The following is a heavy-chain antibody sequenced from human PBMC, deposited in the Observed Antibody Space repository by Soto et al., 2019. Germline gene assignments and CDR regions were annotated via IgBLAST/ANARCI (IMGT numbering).Heavy chain of an antibody. CDR1: GYTFTRYY. D-gene: IGHD3-10*01. V-gene: IGHV1-46*01. J-gene: IGHJ6*03. Sequence: ASVKVSCKASGYTFTRYYMHWVRQAPGQGLEWMGIINPSGGSTSYAQKFQGRVTITRDTSASTAYMELSSLRSEDTAVYYCARGPYYYGSGSYYSGLYYYMDVWGKGTTVTVSS. CDR2: INPSGGST. CDR3: ARGPYYYGSGSYYSGLYYYMDV.